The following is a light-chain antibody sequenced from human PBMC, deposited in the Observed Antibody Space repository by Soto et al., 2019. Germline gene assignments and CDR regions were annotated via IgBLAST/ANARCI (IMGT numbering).Light chain of an antibody. CDR1: QTISSW. CDR2: KAS. CDR3: QQYNGYPIT. J-gene: IGKJ3*01. Sequence: DIQMTQSPSTLSASVGDRVTITCRASQTISSWLAWYQQKPGKAPKLLIYKASSLESGVPSRFSGSGSGTEFTLTISSLQPDDFATYYCQQYNGYPITFGPGSKVDIK. V-gene: IGKV1-5*03.